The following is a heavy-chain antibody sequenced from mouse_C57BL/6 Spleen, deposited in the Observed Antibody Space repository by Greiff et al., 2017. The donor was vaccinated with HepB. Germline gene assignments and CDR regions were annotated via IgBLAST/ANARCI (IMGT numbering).Heavy chain of an antibody. CDR3: TREGGTTVVENFDV. CDR2: ISSGGDYI. D-gene: IGHD1-1*01. CDR1: GFTFSSYA. V-gene: IGHV5-9-1*02. J-gene: IGHJ1*03. Sequence: EVQVVESGEGLVKPGGSLKLSCAASGFTFSSYAMSWVRQTPEKRLEWVAYISSGGDYIYYADTVKGRFTISRDNARNTLYLQMSSLKSEDTAMYYCTREGGTTVVENFDVWGTGTTVTVSS.